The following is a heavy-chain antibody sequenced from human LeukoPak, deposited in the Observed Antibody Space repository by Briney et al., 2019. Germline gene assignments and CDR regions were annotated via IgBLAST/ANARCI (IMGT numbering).Heavy chain of an antibody. CDR2: IYHSGST. D-gene: IGHD6-13*01. CDR3: ARADYSSTWSHDYYYMDV. Sequence: SETLSLTCAVYGGSFSGYYWGWIRQPPGKGLEWIGSIYHSGSTYYNPSLKSRVTISVDTSKNQFSLKLSSVTAADTAVYYCARADYSSTWSHDYYYMDVWGKGTTVTVPS. CDR1: GGSFSGYY. V-gene: IGHV4-38-2*01. J-gene: IGHJ6*03.